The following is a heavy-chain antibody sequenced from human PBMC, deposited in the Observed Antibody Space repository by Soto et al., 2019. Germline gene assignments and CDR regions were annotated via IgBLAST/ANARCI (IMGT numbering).Heavy chain of an antibody. J-gene: IGHJ6*02. D-gene: IGHD6-13*01. CDR3: AKDTSIAAAGSGYYYYYGMDV. Sequence: GGSLRLSCAASGFTFDDYAMHWVRQAPGKGLEWVSGISWNSGSICYADSVKGRFTISRDNAKNSLYLQMNSLRAEDTALYYCAKDTSIAAAGSGYYYYYGMDVWGQGTTVTVSS. CDR1: GFTFDDYA. CDR2: ISWNSGSI. V-gene: IGHV3-9*01.